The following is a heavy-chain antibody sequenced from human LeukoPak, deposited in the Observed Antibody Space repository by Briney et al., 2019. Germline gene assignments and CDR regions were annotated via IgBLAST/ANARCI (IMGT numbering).Heavy chain of an antibody. Sequence: ASVKVSCKASGYTFTSYGISWVRQAPGQGLEWMGWISAYNGNTNYAQKLLGRVTITTDTSTSTAYMELRSLRSDDTAVYYCASSYYGSGSYYKHAFDIWGQGTMVTVSS. D-gene: IGHD3-10*01. CDR2: ISAYNGNT. V-gene: IGHV1-18*01. J-gene: IGHJ3*02. CDR3: ASSYYGSGSYYKHAFDI. CDR1: GYTFTSYG.